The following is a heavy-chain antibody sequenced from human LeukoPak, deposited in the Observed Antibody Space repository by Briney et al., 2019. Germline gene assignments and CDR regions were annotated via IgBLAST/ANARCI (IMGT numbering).Heavy chain of an antibody. CDR1: GYTLTEFS. J-gene: IGHJ5*02. D-gene: IGHD4/OR15-4a*01. CDR3: AVLAAGRFDP. V-gene: IGHV1-24*01. CDR2: FDPEDGET. Sequence: GASVKVSCKVSGYTLTEFSMHWVRQAPGKGLEWMGGFDPEDGETIYAQKFQGRVTMTEDTSTDTAYMGLSSLRSEDTAVYYCAVLAAGRFDPWGQGTLVTVSS.